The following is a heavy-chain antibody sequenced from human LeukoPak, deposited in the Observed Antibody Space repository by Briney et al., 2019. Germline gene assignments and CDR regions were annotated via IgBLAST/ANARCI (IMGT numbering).Heavy chain of an antibody. D-gene: IGHD3-10*01. V-gene: IGHV1-69*06. Sequence: SVKVSCKASGGTFSSYAISWVRQAPGQGLEWMGGIIPIFGTANYAQKFQGRVTITADKSTSTAYMELSSLRSEDTAVYYCATGGSGNHIGVLDYRGQGILVTVSS. J-gene: IGHJ4*02. CDR1: GGTFSSYA. CDR2: IIPIFGTA. CDR3: ATGGSGNHIGVLDY.